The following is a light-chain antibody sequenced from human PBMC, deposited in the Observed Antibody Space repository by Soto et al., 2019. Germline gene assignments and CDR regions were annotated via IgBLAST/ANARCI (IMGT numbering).Light chain of an antibody. CDR3: QQYGSSPMT. J-gene: IGKJ4*01. CDR2: GAS. CDR1: QYVRNNY. Sequence: EIVLTQSPGTLSLSPGERATLSCRASQYVRNNYLGWYKQKPDQTPRLLIYGASSRAAGIADRFSGSGSGTDFTLTISRLEPEDFAVYYCQQYGSSPMTFGGGTKVEIK. V-gene: IGKV3-20*01.